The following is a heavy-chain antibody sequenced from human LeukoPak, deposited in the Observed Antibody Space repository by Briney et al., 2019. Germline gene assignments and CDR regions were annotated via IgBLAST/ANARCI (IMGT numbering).Heavy chain of an antibody. D-gene: IGHD3-10*01. CDR1: RGSISSYY. J-gene: IGHJ4*02. CDR2: IYYGGST. V-gene: IGHV4-59*01. Sequence: SETLSLTCAVARGSISSYYWSWIRQSPGKGFQWIGYIYYGGSTNYNPSLKSRATISLDTSKNQFSLRLSSVTAADTAVYYCASLGGLGSWNFGYWGQGALVTVSS. CDR3: ASLGGLGSWNFGY.